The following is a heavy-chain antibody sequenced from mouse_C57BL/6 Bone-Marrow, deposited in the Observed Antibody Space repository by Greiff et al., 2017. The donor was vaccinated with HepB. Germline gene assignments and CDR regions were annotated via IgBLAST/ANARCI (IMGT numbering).Heavy chain of an antibody. V-gene: IGHV1-55*01. CDR1: GYTFTSYW. Sequence: QVHVKQPGAELVKPGASVKMSCKASGYTFTSYWITWVKQRPGQGLEWIGDIYPGSGSTNYNEKFKSKATLTVDTSSSTAYMQLSSLTSEDSAVYYCAREGDYGDAYWGQGTLVTVSA. CDR2: IYPGSGST. CDR3: AREGDYGDAY. D-gene: IGHD1-1*02. J-gene: IGHJ3*01.